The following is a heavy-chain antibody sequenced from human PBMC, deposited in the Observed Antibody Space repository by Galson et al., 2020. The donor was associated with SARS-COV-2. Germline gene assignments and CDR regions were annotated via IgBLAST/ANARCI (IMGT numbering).Heavy chain of an antibody. CDR2: TSDDGTKK. CDR3: ARGAEGSYYFGWGMDN. Sequence: GGSLRLSCAASGFTFSSYTLHWVRQAPGKGLEWVAVTSDDGTKKDYADSVKGRFTISRDNSKNTLYLQINRLRGDDTAVYYCARGAEGSYYFGWGMDNWGQGTLVTVSS. J-gene: IGHJ4*02. D-gene: IGHD3-10*01. V-gene: IGHV3-30*04. CDR1: GFTFSSYT.